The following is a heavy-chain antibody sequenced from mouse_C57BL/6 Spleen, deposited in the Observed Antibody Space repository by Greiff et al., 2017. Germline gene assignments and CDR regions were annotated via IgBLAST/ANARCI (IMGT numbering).Heavy chain of an antibody. J-gene: IGHJ4*01. CDR3: ANLYDYDGFYAMDY. CDR1: GYTFTSYW. CDR2: IHPSDSDT. Sequence: VQLQQPGAELVKPGASVKVSCKASGYTFTSYWMHWVKQRPGQGLEWIGRIHPSDSDTNYNQKFKGKATFTVDKSSSTAYMQLSSLTSEDSAVYYCANLYDYDGFYAMDYWGQGTSVTVSS. D-gene: IGHD2-4*01. V-gene: IGHV1-74*01.